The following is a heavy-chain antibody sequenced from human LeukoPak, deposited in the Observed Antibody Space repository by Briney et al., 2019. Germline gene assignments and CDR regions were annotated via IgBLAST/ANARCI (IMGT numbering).Heavy chain of an antibody. CDR3: ARGRLARSPYFDY. J-gene: IGHJ4*02. CDR2: IYYSGST. V-gene: IGHV4-59*01. D-gene: IGHD6-19*01. CDR1: GGSISSYY. Sequence: SETLSLTCTVSGGSISSYYRSWIRQPPGKGLEWIGYIYYSGSTNYNPSLKSRVTISVDTSNNQFSLRLTSVTAADTAVYYCARGRLARSPYFDYWGQGTLVTVSS.